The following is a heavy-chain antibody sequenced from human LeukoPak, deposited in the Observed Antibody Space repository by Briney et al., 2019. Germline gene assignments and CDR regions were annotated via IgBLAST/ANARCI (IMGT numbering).Heavy chain of an antibody. J-gene: IGHJ3*02. V-gene: IGHV1-18*01. CDR2: ISAYNGNT. CDR1: GYTFTSYG. D-gene: IGHD4-23*01. CDR3: ARVATAYGGNDAFDI. Sequence: ASVKVSCKASGYTFTSYGISWVRQAPGQGLEWMGWISAYNGNTNYAQKPQGRVTMTTDTSTSTAYMELRSLRSEDTAVYYCARVATAYGGNDAFDIWGQGTMVTVSS.